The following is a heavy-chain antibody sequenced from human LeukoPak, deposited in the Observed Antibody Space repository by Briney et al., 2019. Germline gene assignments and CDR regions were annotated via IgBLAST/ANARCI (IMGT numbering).Heavy chain of an antibody. CDR3: AKGHAFDI. J-gene: IGHJ3*02. Sequence: GGPLRLSCAASGFTFSSYGMLGVRQAPGKGLEWVAVISYDGSNKYYADSVKGRFTISRDNSKNTLYLQMNSTGAEDTAVYYCAKGHAFDIWGQGTMVTVSS. CDR2: ISYDGSNK. V-gene: IGHV3-30*18. CDR1: GFTFSSYG.